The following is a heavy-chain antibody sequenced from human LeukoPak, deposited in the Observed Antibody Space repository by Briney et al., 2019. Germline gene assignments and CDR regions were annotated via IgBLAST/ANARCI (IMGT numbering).Heavy chain of an antibody. Sequence: GGSLRLSCAASGFTFSSYEMNWVRQAPGKGLEWVSYISSSGSTIYYADSVKGRFTISRDNAKNSLYLQMNSLRAEDTAVYYCARGIYYDSSGYYLYYYYYMDVWGKGTTVTVSS. CDR3: ARGIYYDSSGYYLYYYYYMDV. V-gene: IGHV3-48*03. J-gene: IGHJ6*03. D-gene: IGHD3-22*01. CDR1: GFTFSSYE. CDR2: ISSSGSTI.